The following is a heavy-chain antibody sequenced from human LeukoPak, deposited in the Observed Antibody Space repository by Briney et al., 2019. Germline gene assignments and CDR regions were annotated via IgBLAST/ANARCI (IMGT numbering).Heavy chain of an antibody. CDR3: ARESIAVAGTIPKYYFDY. CDR1: GYTFTSYA. V-gene: IGHV1-69*04. CDR2: IIPILGIA. Sequence: SVKVSCKASGYTFTSYAMNWVRQAPGQGLEWMGRIIPILGIANYAQKFQGRATITADKSTSTAYMELSSLRSEDTAVYYCARESIAVAGTIPKYYFDYWGQGTLVTVSS. J-gene: IGHJ4*02. D-gene: IGHD6-19*01.